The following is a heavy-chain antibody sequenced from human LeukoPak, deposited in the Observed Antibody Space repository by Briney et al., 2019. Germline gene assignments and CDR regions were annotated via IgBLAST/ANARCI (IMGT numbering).Heavy chain of an antibody. J-gene: IGHJ4*02. V-gene: IGHV4-31*03. D-gene: IGHD5-18*01. CDR3: ARGSGYSYVDFDY. CDR1: GGSISSGGYY. Sequence: PSETLSLTCTVSGGSISSGGYYWSWVRQLPGKGLEWIEYIYYSGSTYYNPSLKSRVTMSVDTSKNQFSLKLSSVTAADTAVFYCARGSGYSYVDFDYWGQGTLVTVSP. CDR2: IYYSGST.